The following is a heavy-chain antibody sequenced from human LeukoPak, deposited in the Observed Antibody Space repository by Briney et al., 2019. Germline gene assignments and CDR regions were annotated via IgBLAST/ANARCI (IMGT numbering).Heavy chain of an antibody. D-gene: IGHD3-10*01. CDR1: GGSISSYY. CDR2: VYYSGST. J-gene: IGHJ6*02. V-gene: IGHV4-59*01. Sequence: SETLSLTCTVSGGSISSYYWSWIRQPPGKGLEWIGYVYYSGSTNYNPSLKSRVTISVDTSKNQFSLKLSSVTAADTAVYYCARDAGGSGRHYYYGMDVWGQGTTVTVSS. CDR3: ARDAGGSGRHYYYGMDV.